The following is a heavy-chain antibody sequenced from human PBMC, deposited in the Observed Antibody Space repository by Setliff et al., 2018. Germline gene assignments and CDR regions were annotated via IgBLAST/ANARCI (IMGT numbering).Heavy chain of an antibody. J-gene: IGHJ3*01. D-gene: IGHD3-22*01. Sequence: GGSLRLSCTASGFTFGDYGMSWVRQAPGKGLEWVGFIRSKAYGGTTEYAASVKGKFTISRDDSKSIAYLQMNSLKAEDTAVYYCTKSHDSSGYSAIRLWGQGTMVTVSS. CDR1: GFTFGDYG. V-gene: IGHV3-49*04. CDR2: IRSKAYGGTT. CDR3: TKSHDSSGYSAIRL.